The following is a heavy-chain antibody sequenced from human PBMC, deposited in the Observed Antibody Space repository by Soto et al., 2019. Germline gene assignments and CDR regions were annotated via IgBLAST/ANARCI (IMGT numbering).Heavy chain of an antibody. CDR1: GFTFSSYA. CDR3: AREDCSTTSCYIGFYGMDV. D-gene: IGHD2-2*02. CDR2: ISSNGGST. V-gene: IGHV3-64*01. Sequence: VGSLRLSCAASGFTFSSYAMHWVRQAPGKGLEYVSAISSNGGSTYYANSVKGRFTISRDNSKNTLYLQMGSLRPEDMAAYYCAREDCSTTSCYIGFYGMDVWGQGTTVTVSS. J-gene: IGHJ6*02.